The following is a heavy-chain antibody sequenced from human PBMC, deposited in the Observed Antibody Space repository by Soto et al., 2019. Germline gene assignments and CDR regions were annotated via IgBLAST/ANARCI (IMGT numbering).Heavy chain of an antibody. Sequence: SETLSLTCAVYGGSFSGYYWSWIRQPPGKGLEWIGEINHSGSTNYNPSLKSRVTISVDTSKNQFSLKLSSVTAADTAVYYCARDRAGIADRIFDYWGQGTLVTVSS. J-gene: IGHJ4*02. CDR1: GGSFSGYY. D-gene: IGHD6-13*01. V-gene: IGHV4-34*01. CDR2: INHSGST. CDR3: ARDRAGIADRIFDY.